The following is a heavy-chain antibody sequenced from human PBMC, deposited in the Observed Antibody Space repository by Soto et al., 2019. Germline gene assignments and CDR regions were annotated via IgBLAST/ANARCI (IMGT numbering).Heavy chain of an antibody. Sequence: QVQLVESGGGVVQPGRSLRLSCAASGFTFSSYGMHWVRQAPGKGLEWVAVIWYDGSNKYYADSVKGRFTISRDNSKNPLYLQMNSLRAEDTAVYYCARDDYYGSGSLLDYWGQGTLVTVSS. D-gene: IGHD3-10*01. CDR2: IWYDGSNK. CDR1: GFTFSSYG. J-gene: IGHJ4*02. CDR3: ARDDYYGSGSLLDY. V-gene: IGHV3-33*01.